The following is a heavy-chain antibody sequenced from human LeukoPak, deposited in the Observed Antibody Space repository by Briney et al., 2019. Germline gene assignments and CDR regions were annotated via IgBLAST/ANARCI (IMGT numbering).Heavy chain of an antibody. Sequence: PGGSLRLSCAASGFTFSSYAMSWVRQAPGKGLEWVSAISGSGGSTYYADSVKGRFTISRDNSKNTLYLQMNSLRAEDTAVYYCAKALHESGYSYFYDYSCMDVWGQGTTVTVSS. D-gene: IGHD3-3*01. CDR3: AKALHESGYSYFYDYSCMDV. CDR1: GFTFSSYA. J-gene: IGHJ6*02. CDR2: ISGSGGST. V-gene: IGHV3-23*01.